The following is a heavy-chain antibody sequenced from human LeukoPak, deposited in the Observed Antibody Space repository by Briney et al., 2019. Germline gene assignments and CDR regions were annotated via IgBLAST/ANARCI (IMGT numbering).Heavy chain of an antibody. CDR2: IWYDGRTK. CDR1: GFIFSNYG. V-gene: IGHV3-33*01. CDR3: AREWGRIAVAGGLGY. D-gene: IGHD6-19*01. Sequence: PGGSLRLSCAVSGFIFSNYGMHWVRQAPGKGLEWVALIWYDGRTKFHADSVRGRFTISRDNSANTLYLQMSSLRVEDTAVYYCAREWGRIAVAGGLGYWGQGALVTVSS. J-gene: IGHJ4*02.